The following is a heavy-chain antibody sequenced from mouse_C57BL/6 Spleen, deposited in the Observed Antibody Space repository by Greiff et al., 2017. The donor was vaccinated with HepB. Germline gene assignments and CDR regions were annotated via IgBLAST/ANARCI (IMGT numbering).Heavy chain of an antibody. D-gene: IGHD2-4*01. V-gene: IGHV1-69*01. CDR1: GYTFTSYW. Sequence: VKLQQPGAELVMPGASVKLSCKASGYTFTSYWMHWVKQRPGQGLEWIGEIDPSDSYTNYNQKFKGKSTLTVDKSSSTAYMQLSSLTSEDSAVYYCARRGLRPGFDYWGQGTTLTVSS. CDR2: IDPSDSYT. CDR3: ARRGLRPGFDY. J-gene: IGHJ2*01.